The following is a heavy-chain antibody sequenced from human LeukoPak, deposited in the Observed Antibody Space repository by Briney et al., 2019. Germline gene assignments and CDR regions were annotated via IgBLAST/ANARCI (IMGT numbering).Heavy chain of an antibody. V-gene: IGHV3-7*05. CDR1: GFTFSTYW. D-gene: IGHD3-22*01. Sequence: GGSLRLSCAASGFTFSTYWMSWVRQAPGKGLEWVANIKQDGSEKYYLDSVKGRLTISRDNAKNSLYLQMNSLRAEDTAVYYCATGYSDSLRSPLDSWGQGTLVTVSS. J-gene: IGHJ5*01. CDR2: IKQDGSEK. CDR3: ATGYSDSLRSPLDS.